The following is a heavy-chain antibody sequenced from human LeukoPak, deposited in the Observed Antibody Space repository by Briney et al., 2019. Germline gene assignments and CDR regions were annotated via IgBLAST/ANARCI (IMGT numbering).Heavy chain of an antibody. V-gene: IGHV3-11*04. CDR1: GFAFRNYY. J-gene: IGHJ4*02. D-gene: IGHD1-26*01. CDR2: ISASGDTI. Sequence: GGSLRLSCAASGFAFRNYYMTWIRQAPGKGLEWVSYISASGDTIYYGDSVRGRFTISRDNAKNSLYLDMNTLKAEDTAVYYCARDPSWEILSYFDCWGQGTLVTASS. CDR3: ARDPSWEILSYFDC.